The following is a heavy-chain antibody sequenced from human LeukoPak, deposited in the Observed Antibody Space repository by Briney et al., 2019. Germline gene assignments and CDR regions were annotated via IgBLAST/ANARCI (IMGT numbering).Heavy chain of an antibody. J-gene: IGHJ3*02. CDR2: INPSGGST. CDR3: ARDLPRHYYDSSGPPDAFDI. V-gene: IGHV1-46*01. Sequence: ASVKVSCKASGYTFTSYYMHWVRQAPGQGLEGMGIINPSGGSTSYAQKFQGRVTMTRDTSTSTVYMELSSLRSEDTAVYYCARDLPRHYYDSSGPPDAFDIWGQGTMVTVSS. D-gene: IGHD3-22*01. CDR1: GYTFTSYY.